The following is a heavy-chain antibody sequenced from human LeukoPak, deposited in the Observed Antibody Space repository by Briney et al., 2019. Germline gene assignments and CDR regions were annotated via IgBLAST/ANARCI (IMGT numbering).Heavy chain of an antibody. CDR3: ARQSMTGNERGDDAFDI. CDR1: GYTFSRYG. CDR2: ISAHNGNT. V-gene: IGHV1-18*01. J-gene: IGHJ3*02. D-gene: IGHD3-9*01. Sequence: ASVKVSCKASGYTFSRYGISWVRQAPGQGLEWMGWISAHNGNTNYAQKFQGRVAMTTDTSTSTAYMELRSLRSDDTAVYYCARQSMTGNERGDDAFDIWGQGTMVTVS.